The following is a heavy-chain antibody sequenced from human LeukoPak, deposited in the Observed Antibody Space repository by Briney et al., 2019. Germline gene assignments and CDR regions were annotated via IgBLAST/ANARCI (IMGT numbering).Heavy chain of an antibody. V-gene: IGHV3-7*01. Sequence: PGGSLRLSCAASGFTFSSYWMSWVRQAPGNGLEWVANIKQDGSEKYYVDSVKGRFTISRDNAKNSLYLQMNSLRAEDTAVYYCARDMPNYVWGSYRTSGIDYWGQGTLVTVSS. J-gene: IGHJ4*02. CDR2: IKQDGSEK. D-gene: IGHD3-16*01. CDR3: ARDMPNYVWGSYRTSGIDY. CDR1: GFTFSSYW.